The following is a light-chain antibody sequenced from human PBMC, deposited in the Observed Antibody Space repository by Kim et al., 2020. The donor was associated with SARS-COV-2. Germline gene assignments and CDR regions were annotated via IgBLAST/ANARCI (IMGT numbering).Light chain of an antibody. J-gene: IGLJ3*02. V-gene: IGLV1-44*01. CDR1: NSNIGTNS. CDR2: SDN. Sequence: QSVLTQPPSASGTPGQRVTISCSGSNSNIGTNSVSWYRQLPGTAPKLLIYSDNQRPSGVPDRFSGSRSGTSASLAISGLQSEDEAHYYCAAWDDSPNGFLFGGGTQLTVL. CDR3: AAWDDSPNGFL.